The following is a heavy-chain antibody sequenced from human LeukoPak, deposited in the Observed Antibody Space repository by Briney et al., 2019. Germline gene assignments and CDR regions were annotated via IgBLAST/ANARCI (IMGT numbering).Heavy chain of an antibody. CDR1: GGSFRGYY. D-gene: IGHD3-3*01. CDR3: ASVRSRVVRPRRNWFDP. J-gene: IGHJ5*02. CDR2: INHSGST. Sequence: SETLSLTCAVYGGSFRGYYWSWIRQPPGKGLEWIGEINHSGSTNYNPSLKSRVTISVDTSKNQFSLKLSSVTAADTAVYCCASVRSRVVRPRRNWFDPWGQGTLVTVSS. V-gene: IGHV4-34*01.